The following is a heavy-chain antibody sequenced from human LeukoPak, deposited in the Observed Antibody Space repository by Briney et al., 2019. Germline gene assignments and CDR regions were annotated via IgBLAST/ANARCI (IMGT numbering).Heavy chain of an antibody. D-gene: IGHD1-14*01. CDR2: ISYDGKVD. Sequence: PGESLRLSCAASGFTFQNYAMFWVRQTPVKGLEWVAFISYDGKVDYYADSVRGRFTVSRDNSKNTLDLQMNSLIVEDTAMYYCARARIDYWGQGTLVTVSS. CDR1: GFTFQNYA. J-gene: IGHJ4*02. CDR3: ARARIDY. V-gene: IGHV3-30*04.